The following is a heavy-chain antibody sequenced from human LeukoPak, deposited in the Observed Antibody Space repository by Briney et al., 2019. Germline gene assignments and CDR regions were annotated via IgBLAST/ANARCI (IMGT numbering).Heavy chain of an antibody. CDR2: VGGAGGDT. Sequence: GGSLRLSCAASGFTVSSSYMSWVRQAPGKGLEWVSSVGGAGGDTWYADSVKGRFTISRDNSKNTLYLQMDSPRAEDTALYYCAKDGAPNAGYMDVWGKGTTVTVSS. V-gene: IGHV3-23*01. CDR1: GFTVSSSY. J-gene: IGHJ6*03. CDR3: AKDGAPNAGYMDV. D-gene: IGHD3-16*01.